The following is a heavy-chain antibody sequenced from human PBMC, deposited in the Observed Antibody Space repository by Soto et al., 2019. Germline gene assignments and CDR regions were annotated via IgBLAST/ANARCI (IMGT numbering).Heavy chain of an antibody. J-gene: IGHJ4*02. D-gene: IGHD4-17*01. CDR3: ARDKGPGPTTVFDS. CDR2: INKDGSEK. V-gene: IGHV3-7*01. CDR1: GFTLSGYW. Sequence: EVQLVESGGDLVQPGGSLRLSCAASGFTLSGYWMSWVRQAPGKGLECVANINKDGSEKYYVDSVRGRFTISRDNAKNSLYLQINSLRAEDAAVYYCARDKGPGPTTVFDSWGLGTLVTVSA.